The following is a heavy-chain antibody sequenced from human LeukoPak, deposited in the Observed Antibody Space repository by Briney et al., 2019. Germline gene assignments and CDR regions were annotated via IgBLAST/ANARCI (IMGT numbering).Heavy chain of an antibody. CDR2: INWNGGST. Sequence: GXSLELSGAGSGFTFDDYGMSWVRQAPGKGVEWVSGINWNGGSTCYGDSGKGRFTISRDNAKNSLYLQMNSLRAEDTALYYCAREHYDSSGYYYWGQGTLVTVSS. D-gene: IGHD3-22*01. J-gene: IGHJ4*02. CDR3: AREHYDSSGYYY. V-gene: IGHV3-20*04. CDR1: GFTFDDYG.